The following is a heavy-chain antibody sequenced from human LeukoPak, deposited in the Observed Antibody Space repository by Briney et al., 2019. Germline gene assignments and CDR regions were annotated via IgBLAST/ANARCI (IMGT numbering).Heavy chain of an antibody. CDR3: ARGVEGELREYYFDY. D-gene: IGHD1-26*01. Sequence: GGSLRLSCAASGFTFSSYWMSWVRQAPGKGLEWVANIKQDGSEKYYVDSVKGRFTISRDNAKNSLYLQMNSLRAEDTAVYYCARGVEGELREYYFDYWGQGTLVTVSS. J-gene: IGHJ4*02. CDR2: IKQDGSEK. V-gene: IGHV3-7*01. CDR1: GFTFSSYW.